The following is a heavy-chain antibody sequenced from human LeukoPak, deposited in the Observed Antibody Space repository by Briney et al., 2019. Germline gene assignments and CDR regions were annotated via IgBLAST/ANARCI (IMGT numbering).Heavy chain of an antibody. V-gene: IGHV3-23*01. J-gene: IGHJ2*01. CDR3: AKDRTVGASYWYFDL. Sequence: GGSLRLPCVASGVTLSNYAMSWARQAPGKGREWVSGISSSGSGGNTYYADSVKGRFTISRDSSRNTLFLHMNTLRAEDTAIYYCAKDRTVGASYWYFDLWGRGTLVTVSS. CDR1: GVTLSNYA. D-gene: IGHD1-26*01. CDR2: ISSSGSGGNT.